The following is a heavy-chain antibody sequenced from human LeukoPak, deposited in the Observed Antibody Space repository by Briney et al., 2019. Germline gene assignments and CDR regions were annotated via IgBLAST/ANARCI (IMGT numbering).Heavy chain of an antibody. D-gene: IGHD3-9*01. J-gene: IGHJ4*02. Sequence: ASVKVSCKASGYTFTSYDINWVRQATGQGLEWMGWMNPNSGNTGQAKTFQGRITMTRNTSISTAYMELSSLRPEDTAVYYCAKYKSGDYFDSGKRYYFDQWGQGTPVTVSS. CDR3: AKYKSGDYFDSGKRYYFDQ. CDR2: MNPNSGNT. CDR1: GYTFTSYD. V-gene: IGHV1-8*01.